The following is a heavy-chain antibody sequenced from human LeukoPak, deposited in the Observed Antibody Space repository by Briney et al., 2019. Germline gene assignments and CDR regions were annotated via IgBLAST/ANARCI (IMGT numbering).Heavy chain of an antibody. CDR3: AKASSYYYYGMDV. CDR1: GFTLSSYA. CDR2: ISGSGGST. J-gene: IGHJ6*02. Sequence: GGSLRLSCAASGFTLSSYAMSWVRQAPGKGLEWVSAISGSGGSTYYADSVKGRFTISRDNSKNTLYLQMNSLRAEDTAVYYCAKASSYYYYGMDVWGQGTTVTVSS. V-gene: IGHV3-23*01.